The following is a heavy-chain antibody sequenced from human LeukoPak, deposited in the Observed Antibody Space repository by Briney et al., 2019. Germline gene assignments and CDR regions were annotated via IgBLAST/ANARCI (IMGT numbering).Heavy chain of an antibody. CDR2: IYYSGST. CDR3: ASLYDSSGYIQDY. CDR1: GGSISSSSYY. D-gene: IGHD3-22*01. J-gene: IGHJ4*02. Sequence: SETLSLTCTVSGGSISSSSYYWGWIRQPPGKGLEWIGSIYYSGSTYYNPSLKSRVTMSVDTSKYQFSLKLSSVTAADTAVYYCASLYDSSGYIQDYWGQGTLVTVSS. V-gene: IGHV4-39*07.